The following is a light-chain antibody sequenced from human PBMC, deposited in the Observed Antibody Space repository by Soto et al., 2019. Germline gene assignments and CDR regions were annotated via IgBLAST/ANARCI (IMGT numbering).Light chain of an antibody. Sequence: SVLTQSPGTLSLSPRERATLSCRARQSVSSSLAWYQQKPGQAPRLLIYDASNRATGIPARFSGSGSGTDFTLTISSLEPEDFAVYYCQQRSNWPLTFGPGTKVD. J-gene: IGKJ3*01. CDR2: DAS. V-gene: IGKV3-11*01. CDR3: QQRSNWPLT. CDR1: QSVSSS.